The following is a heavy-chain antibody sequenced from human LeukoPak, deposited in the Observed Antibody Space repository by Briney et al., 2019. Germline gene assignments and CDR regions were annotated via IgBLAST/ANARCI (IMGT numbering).Heavy chain of an antibody. CDR3: ARDVRVGAYDSSGFVI. D-gene: IGHD3-22*01. V-gene: IGHV4-30-4*02. Sequence: SETLSLTCTVSGGSISNTNYYWIWIRQPPGMGLEYIGYIYYSGSSYYSPSLKSRVSISVDTSKNQFSLKLSSVTAADTAVYYCARDVRVGAYDSSGFVIWGQGTMVTVSS. CDR2: IYYSGSS. J-gene: IGHJ3*01. CDR1: GGSISNTNYY.